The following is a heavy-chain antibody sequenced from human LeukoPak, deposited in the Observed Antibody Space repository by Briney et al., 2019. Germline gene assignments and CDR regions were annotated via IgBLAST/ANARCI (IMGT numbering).Heavy chain of an antibody. CDR2: IYYSGST. CDR1: GGSISSYY. D-gene: IGHD5-24*01. J-gene: IGHJ5*02. V-gene: IGHV4-59*01. CDR3: ARVTATTRNWFDP. Sequence: SESLSLTCTVSGGSISSYYWSWIRQPPGKGLGWIGYIYYSGSTNYNPSLKSRVTISVDTSKNQFSLKLSSVTAADTAVYYCARVTATTRNWFDPWGQGTLVTVSS.